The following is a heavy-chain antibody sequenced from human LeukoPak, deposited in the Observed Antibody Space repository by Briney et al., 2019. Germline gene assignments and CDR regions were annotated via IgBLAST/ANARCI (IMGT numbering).Heavy chain of an antibody. V-gene: IGHV3-74*01. CDR2: INSDGSAT. CDR3: AKESGEPMVRGVIITFPLDY. D-gene: IGHD3-10*01. J-gene: IGHJ4*02. CDR1: GFTFSTYW. Sequence: GGSLRLSCAASGFTFSTYWMYWVRQPPGKGLVWVSRINSDGSATSYADSAKGRFTISRDNARNTLYLQMNSLRAEDTAVYYCAKESGEPMVRGVIITFPLDYWGQGTLVTVSS.